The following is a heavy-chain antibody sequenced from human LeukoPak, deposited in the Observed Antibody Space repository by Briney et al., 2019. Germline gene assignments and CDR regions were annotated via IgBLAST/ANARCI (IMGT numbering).Heavy chain of an antibody. V-gene: IGHV3-48*01. CDR1: GFTFTSDS. D-gene: IGHD5-12*01. CDR3: ARSLSGYDPLSAF. CDR2: ITATSNTF. Sequence: GGSLRLSCEVSGFTFTSDSMTWVRQVPGKGLGWIAYITATSNTFYYADSVKGRFTISRDNARNSLFLQMHSLTVDDTAVYYCARSLSGYDPLSAFWGHGTLVTVS. J-gene: IGHJ4*01.